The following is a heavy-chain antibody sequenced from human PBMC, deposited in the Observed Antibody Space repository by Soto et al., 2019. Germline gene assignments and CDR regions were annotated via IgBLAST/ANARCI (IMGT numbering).Heavy chain of an antibody. D-gene: IGHD5-18*01. Sequence: QVQLVESGGGVVRPGRSLRLACEASGFSFSTYGMHWVRQAPGKGLQWVAVIWYDGTNTYYADSVKGRFTISRDNSKEHLDLEMNNLRAEDTAVYYWARGEGPLIHSDHYYYGMDVWGQGTTVTVSS. CDR3: ARGEGPLIHSDHYYYGMDV. V-gene: IGHV3-33*01. CDR1: GFSFSTYG. CDR2: IWYDGTNT. J-gene: IGHJ6*02.